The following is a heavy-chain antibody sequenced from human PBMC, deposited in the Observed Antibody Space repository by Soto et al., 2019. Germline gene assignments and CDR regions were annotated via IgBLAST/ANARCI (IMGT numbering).Heavy chain of an antibody. CDR3: ARRYGSCFDY. D-gene: IGHD5-18*01. Sequence: TLSINSTVSGGTISSGGYYWSWIRQFPGKGLEWIGYISSIGSTYHNPSLGSRLSMSVDTSKNQFSLKLSSVTAADTPVYYCARRYGSCFDYWGQGTLVTVSS. CDR1: GGTISSGGYY. V-gene: IGHV4-30-4*08. J-gene: IGHJ4*02. CDR2: ISSIGST.